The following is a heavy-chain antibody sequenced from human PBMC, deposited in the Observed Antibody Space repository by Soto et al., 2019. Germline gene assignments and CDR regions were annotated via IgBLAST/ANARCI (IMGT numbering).Heavy chain of an antibody. V-gene: IGHV4-39*01. J-gene: IGHJ4*02. Sequence: SETLSLTCTVSGGSVSSPTYYWVWIRQPPGKGLEWIGSFYYSGSTYYNPSLKSRVTISVDTSENQFSLKLSSVTAADTAVYYCARQVVDGTVAGTGSFDYWGQGTLVTVS. CDR1: GGSVSSPTYY. CDR3: ARQVVDGTVAGTGSFDY. D-gene: IGHD6-19*01. CDR2: FYYSGST.